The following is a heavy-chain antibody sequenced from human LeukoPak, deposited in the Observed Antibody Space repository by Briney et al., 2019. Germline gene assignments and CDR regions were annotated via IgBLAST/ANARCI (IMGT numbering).Heavy chain of an antibody. CDR2: IYYSGST. J-gene: IGHJ4*02. V-gene: IGHV4-39*01. CDR1: GGSISSSSYY. D-gene: IGHD3-22*01. Sequence: SETLSLTCTVSGGSISSSSYYWGWIRQPPGKGLEWIGSIYYSGSTYYNPSLKSRVTISVDTSKNQFSLKLSSVTAADTAVYYCARHNYDSSGVDYWGQGTLVTVSS. CDR3: ARHNYDSSGVDY.